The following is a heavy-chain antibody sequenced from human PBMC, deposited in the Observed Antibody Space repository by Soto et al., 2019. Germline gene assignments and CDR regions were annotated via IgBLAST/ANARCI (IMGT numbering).Heavy chain of an antibody. D-gene: IGHD3-10*01. Sequence: QITLKESGPTLVKPTQTLTLTCTFSGFSLSTSGVGVGWIRQPPGKALEWLALIYWDDDKRYSPSLKTRPTITKDSSKTPVVITMTNMDPVNTATYYGAHRRSTMVRGVIIQYFDYWGQGTLVTVSS. J-gene: IGHJ4*02. CDR2: IYWDDDK. CDR3: AHRRSTMVRGVIIQYFDY. V-gene: IGHV2-5*02. CDR1: GFSLSTSGVG.